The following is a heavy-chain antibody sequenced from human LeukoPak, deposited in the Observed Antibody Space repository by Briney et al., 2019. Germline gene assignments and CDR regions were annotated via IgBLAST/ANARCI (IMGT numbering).Heavy chain of an antibody. J-gene: IGHJ4*02. D-gene: IGHD1-14*01. Sequence: PGGSLRLSXTTSGLTFSTSGFNWVRQAPGKGLEWVASIGPTGFDRYHADSIKGRFTISRDNANNFLYLQVDSLRAEDTAVYYCATETNGRHYDYWGQGTLLTVSS. CDR1: GLTFSTSG. V-gene: IGHV3-21*06. CDR3: ATETNGRHYDY. CDR2: IGPTGFDR.